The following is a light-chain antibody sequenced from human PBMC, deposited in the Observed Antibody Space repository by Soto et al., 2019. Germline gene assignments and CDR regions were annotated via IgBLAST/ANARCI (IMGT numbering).Light chain of an antibody. CDR2: RGS. V-gene: IGKV3-20*01. J-gene: IGKJ1*01. CDR3: QDYGTSAPWT. CDR1: QNIRGNE. Sequence: TQSPSTLSASVGDRVTITCRASQNIRGNELAWYQQKPGQPPRLLIYRGSSRAPGIPDRFSGRGSGTEFTLTISRLEPEDFAVYYCQDYGTSAPWTFGQGTRVEIK.